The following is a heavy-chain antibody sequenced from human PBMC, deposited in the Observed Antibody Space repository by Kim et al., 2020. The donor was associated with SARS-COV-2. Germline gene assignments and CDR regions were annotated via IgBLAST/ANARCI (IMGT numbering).Heavy chain of an antibody. CDR3: AKGITAYSSYSLFFDY. CDR2: ISGSGGST. CDR1: GFTFSSYA. D-gene: IGHD6-6*01. V-gene: IGHV3-23*01. Sequence: GGSLRLSCAASGFTFSSYAMSWVRQAPGKGLEWVSAISGSGGSTYYADSVKGRFTISRDNSKNTLYLQMNSLSAEDTAVYYCAKGITAYSSYSLFFDYWGQGTLVTVSS. J-gene: IGHJ4*02.